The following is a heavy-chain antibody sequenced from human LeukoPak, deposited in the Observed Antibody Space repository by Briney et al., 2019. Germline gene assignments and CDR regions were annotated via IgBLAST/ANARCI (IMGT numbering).Heavy chain of an antibody. CDR1: GFTVSSNY. D-gene: IGHD6-13*01. V-gene: IGHV3-7*03. CDR3: AKDTTYSSSWYFDY. J-gene: IGHJ4*02. Sequence: PGGSLRLSCAASGFTVSSNYMSWVRQAPGKGLEWVANIKQDGSEKYYVDSVKGRFTISRDNAKNSLYLQMNSLRAEDTALYYCAKDTTYSSSWYFDYWGQGTLVTVSS. CDR2: IKQDGSEK.